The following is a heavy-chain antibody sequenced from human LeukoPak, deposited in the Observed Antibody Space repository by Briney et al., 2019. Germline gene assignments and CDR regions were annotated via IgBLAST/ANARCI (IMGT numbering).Heavy chain of an antibody. J-gene: IGHJ3*02. CDR2: IYYSGST. Sequence: SETLSLTCTVSGGSISSYYWSWIRQPPGKGLEWIGYIYYSGSTNYNPSLKSRVTISVDTSKNQFSLKLSSVTAADTAVYYCARLPIRSPGPLDAFDIWGQGTMVTVSS. V-gene: IGHV4-59*12. D-gene: IGHD3-3*01. CDR3: ARLPIRSPGPLDAFDI. CDR1: GGSISSYY.